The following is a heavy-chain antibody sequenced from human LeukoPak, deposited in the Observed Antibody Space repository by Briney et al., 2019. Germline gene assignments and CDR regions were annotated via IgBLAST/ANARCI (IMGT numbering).Heavy chain of an antibody. V-gene: IGHV1-24*01. Sequence: GASVKVSCKVSGYTLTELSMHWVRQAPGKGLEWMGGFDPEDGETIYAQKFQGRVTMTEDTSTDTAYMELSSLRSEDTAVYYCATGMYSSGWLGWFDPWGQGTLVTVSS. CDR3: ATGMYSSGWLGWFDP. D-gene: IGHD6-19*01. CDR2: FDPEDGET. CDR1: GYTLTELS. J-gene: IGHJ5*02.